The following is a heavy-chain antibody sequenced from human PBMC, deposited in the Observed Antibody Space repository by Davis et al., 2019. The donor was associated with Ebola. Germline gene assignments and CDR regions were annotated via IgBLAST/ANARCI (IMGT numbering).Heavy chain of an antibody. CDR2: ISSSGSTI. Sequence: PGGSLRLSCAASGFTFSDYYMSWIRQAPGKGLEWVSYISSSGSTIYYADSVKGRFTISRDNAKNSLYLQMNSLRAEDTAVYYCATSPLSYYGSGSYPPYYGMDVWGQGTTVTVSS. CDR3: ATSPLSYYGSGSYPPYYGMDV. V-gene: IGHV3-11*01. D-gene: IGHD3-10*01. CDR1: GFTFSDYY. J-gene: IGHJ6*02.